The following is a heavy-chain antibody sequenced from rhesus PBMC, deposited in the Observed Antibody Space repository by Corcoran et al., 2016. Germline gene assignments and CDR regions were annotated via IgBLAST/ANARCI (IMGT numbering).Heavy chain of an antibody. Sequence: QVQLQESGPGLVKPSETLSLTCAVSGGSISSNYWSWIRQPPGKGLEWIGRIYGSGGSTDYNPSLKSRVTKSTDPAKNQFSLKLSSVTAADTAVYYCARRPSSNYYFDYGGQGVLVTVSS. D-gene: IGHD4-23*01. J-gene: IGHJ4*01. CDR3: ARRPSSNYYFDY. CDR1: GGSISSNY. CDR2: IYGSGGST. V-gene: IGHV4-160*01.